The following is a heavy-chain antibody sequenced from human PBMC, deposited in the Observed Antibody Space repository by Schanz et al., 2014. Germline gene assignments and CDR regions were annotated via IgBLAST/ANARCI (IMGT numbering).Heavy chain of an antibody. CDR1: GFTFSSYW. D-gene: IGHD2-15*01. CDR2: IKQHGNEK. V-gene: IGHV3-7*05. CDR3: AKARRKSNCSGGRCFHYSYYGMDV. Sequence: EVQLVESGGGLVQPGGSLRLSCAASGFTFSSYWMSWVRQAPGKGLEWVANIKQHGNEKYYVDSVKGRFTISRDNSKNILYLQRNSLRAEDTAVYYCAKARRKSNCSGGRCFHYSYYGMDVWGQGTTVTVSS. J-gene: IGHJ6*02.